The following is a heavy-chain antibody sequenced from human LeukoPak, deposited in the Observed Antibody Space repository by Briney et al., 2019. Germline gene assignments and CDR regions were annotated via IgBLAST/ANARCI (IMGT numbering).Heavy chain of an antibody. CDR3: ARTALDYYDSSGYYYLY. CDR1: GYTFTGYY. D-gene: IGHD3-22*01. CDR2: INPNSGGT. J-gene: IGHJ4*02. V-gene: IGHV1-2*02. Sequence: GASVKVSCKASGYTFTGYYMHWVRQAPGQGLEWMGWINPNSGGTNYAQKFQGRVTMTRDTSINTAYMELSRLRSDDTAVYYCARTALDYYDSSGYYYLYWGQGTLVTVSS.